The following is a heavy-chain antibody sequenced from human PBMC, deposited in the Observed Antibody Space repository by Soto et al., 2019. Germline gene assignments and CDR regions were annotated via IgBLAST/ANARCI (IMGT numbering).Heavy chain of an antibody. CDR3: TTSNLGVDF. Sequence: SLRLSCAASGLLFSDVWMTWVRQAPGKGLEWVGRIKTKPDDGTIDYAAPVRGRFTISRDDPKNTLYLQMTSLTPDDTGVYYCTTSNLGVDFWGPGTLVTVSS. V-gene: IGHV3-15*01. J-gene: IGHJ4*02. CDR2: IKTKPDDGTI. CDR1: GLLFSDVW. D-gene: IGHD1-1*01.